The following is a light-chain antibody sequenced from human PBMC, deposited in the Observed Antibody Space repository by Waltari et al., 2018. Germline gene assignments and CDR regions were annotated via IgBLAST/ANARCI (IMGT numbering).Light chain of an antibody. CDR3: QQSYSDPAWT. J-gene: IGKJ1*01. V-gene: IGKV1-39*01. CDR1: QSISNY. Sequence: DIQMTQSPVSLSASVGDRVTISCRASQSISNYLNWYKQKPGKVPKVLIYSASRLQSGVPSRFSGSGSGTDFTLTITSLQAEDFATYYCQQSYSDPAWTFGQGTKVEIK. CDR2: SAS.